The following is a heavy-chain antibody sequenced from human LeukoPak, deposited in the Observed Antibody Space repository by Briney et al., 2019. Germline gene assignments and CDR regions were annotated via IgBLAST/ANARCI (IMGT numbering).Heavy chain of an antibody. Sequence: PGGSLRLSCAASGFTFSNAWMSWVRQAPGKGLEWVGRIKSKTDGGTTDYAAPVKGRFTISRDDSKNTLYLQMNSLKTEDTAVYYCTTGRVVTTTIFDYYDMDVWGQGTTVTVSS. V-gene: IGHV3-15*01. CDR1: GFTFSNAW. D-gene: IGHD2-21*02. CDR2: IKSKTDGGTT. CDR3: TTGRVVTTTIFDYYDMDV. J-gene: IGHJ6*02.